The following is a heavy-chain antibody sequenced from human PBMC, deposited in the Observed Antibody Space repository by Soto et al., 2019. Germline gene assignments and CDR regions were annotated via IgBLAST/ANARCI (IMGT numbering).Heavy chain of an antibody. CDR2: IYYSGST. Sequence: PSETLSLTCTVSGGSTSSYYWSWIRQPPGKGLEWIGYIYYSGSTNYNPSLKSRVTISVDTSKNQFSLKLSSVTAADTAVYYCARQESGEYFQHWGQGTLVTVSS. CDR3: ARQESGEYFQH. J-gene: IGHJ1*01. V-gene: IGHV4-59*08. CDR1: GGSTSSYY.